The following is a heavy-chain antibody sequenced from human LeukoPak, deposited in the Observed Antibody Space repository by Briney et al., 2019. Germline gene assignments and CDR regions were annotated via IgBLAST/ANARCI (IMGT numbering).Heavy chain of an antibody. Sequence: GGSLRLSCAASGFTFTTYWMSWVRQAPGKGLEWVASIKQDGSEKYYVDSVKGRLTISRENAKNSLYLQMNSLRAEDTAVYYCARAEYYYERWGQGTLVTVSS. V-gene: IGHV3-7*01. CDR2: IKQDGSEK. CDR1: GFTFTTYW. J-gene: IGHJ4*02. CDR3: ARAEYYYER. D-gene: IGHD3-22*01.